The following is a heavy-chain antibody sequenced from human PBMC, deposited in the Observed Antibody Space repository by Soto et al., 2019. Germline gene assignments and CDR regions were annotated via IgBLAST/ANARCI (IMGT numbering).Heavy chain of an antibody. Sequence: SETLCLTCAVYGGSFSGYYWSWIRQPPGKGLEWIGEINHSGSTNYNPSLKSRVTISVDTSKNQFSLKLSSVTAADTAVYYCARGHGGYAHYYYYMDVWGKGTTVTVSS. D-gene: IGHD5-12*01. V-gene: IGHV4-34*01. CDR1: GGSFSGYY. J-gene: IGHJ6*03. CDR2: INHSGST. CDR3: ARGHGGYAHYYYYMDV.